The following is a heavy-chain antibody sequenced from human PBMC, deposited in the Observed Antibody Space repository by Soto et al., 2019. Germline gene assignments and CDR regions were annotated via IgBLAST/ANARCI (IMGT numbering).Heavy chain of an antibody. CDR1: GGSISSYY. V-gene: IGHV4-59*01. CDR3: ARDRALDV. J-gene: IGHJ6*04. Sequence: QVQLQESGPGLVKPSETLSLTCTVSGGSISSYYWSWIRQPPGTGLEWIGYIYYSGSTNYNPPRKSRVTVSVDTSKNQFSLKLSSVTAADTAVYYCARDRALDVWGKGTTVTVSS. CDR2: IYYSGST.